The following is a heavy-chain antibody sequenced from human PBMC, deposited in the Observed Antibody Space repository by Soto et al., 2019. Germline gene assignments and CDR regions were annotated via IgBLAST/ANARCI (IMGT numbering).Heavy chain of an antibody. D-gene: IGHD6-19*01. CDR2: ILVDGRT. J-gene: IGHJ4*02. V-gene: IGHV3-23*01. CDR3: ATDYSSTGYGLVY. Sequence: GGSLTLSCAASGFICSSYDMSWVRQAPGKGLEWVSTILVDGRTFYVDSVKGRFTISRDSSQNTVYLQMNSLTAGDTAVYYCATDYSSTGYGLVYWGQGALVTVSS. CDR1: GFICSSYD.